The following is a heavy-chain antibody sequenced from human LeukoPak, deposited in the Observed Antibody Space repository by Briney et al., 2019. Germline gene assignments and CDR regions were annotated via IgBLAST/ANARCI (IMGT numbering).Heavy chain of an antibody. J-gene: IGHJ4*02. CDR2: INPNSGGT. CDR3: ARTLTYYYDSSGYLLRAQNDY. V-gene: IGHV1-2*06. D-gene: IGHD3-22*01. Sequence: PVASVKVSCKASGYTFTSYYMHWVRQAPGQGLEWMGRINPNSGGTNYAQKFQGRVTMTRDTSISTAYMELSRLRSDDTAVYYCARTLTYYYDSSGYLLRAQNDYWGQGTLVTVSS. CDR1: GYTFTSYY.